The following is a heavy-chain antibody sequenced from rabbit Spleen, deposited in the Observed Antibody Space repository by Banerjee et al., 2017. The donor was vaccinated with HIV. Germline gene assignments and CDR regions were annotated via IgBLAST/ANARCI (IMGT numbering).Heavy chain of an antibody. CDR2: IGAGSGGTT. D-gene: IGHD7-1*01. Sequence: QSLEESGGDLVKPGASLTLTCTASGVSFSSSSYMCWVRQAPGKGLEWIACIGAGSGGTTYYANWAKGRFTISKTSSTTVTLQMTSLTVADTATYFCARFYAGYGDFGYAAMWGPGTLVTVS. CDR3: ARFYAGYGDFGYAAM. J-gene: IGHJ4*01. CDR1: GVSFSSSSY. V-gene: IGHV1S40*01.